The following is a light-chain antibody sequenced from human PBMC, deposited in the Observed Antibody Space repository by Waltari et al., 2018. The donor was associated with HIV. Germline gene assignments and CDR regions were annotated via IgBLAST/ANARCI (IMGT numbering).Light chain of an antibody. CDR1: KLEDKY. CDR3: QAWDGSNGV. J-gene: IGLJ3*02. V-gene: IGLV3-1*01. CDR2: KDR. Sequence: SYELTQPPSVSVSPGQTASITCSGDKLEDKYVCWYQQKPGQSPGLVLYKDRARPSGIPQRFSGSNSGNTATLTISGTQATDEADYFCQAWDGSNGVFGGGTKLTVL.